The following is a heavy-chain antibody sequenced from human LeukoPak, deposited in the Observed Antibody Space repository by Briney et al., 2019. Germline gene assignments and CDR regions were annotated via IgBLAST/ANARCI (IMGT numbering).Heavy chain of an antibody. CDR2: IYHSGST. CDR1: GASITTYY. Sequence: SETLSLTCTVSGASITTYYWTWIRQPPGKGLEWNGYIYHSGSTNYNPSLKSRVTISLDTSRNQFSLRLSSVTAADTAVYFCAREYSTSSEGDYFDYWGQGSLVTVSS. D-gene: IGHD6-6*01. V-gene: IGHV4-59*01. CDR3: AREYSTSSEGDYFDY. J-gene: IGHJ4*02.